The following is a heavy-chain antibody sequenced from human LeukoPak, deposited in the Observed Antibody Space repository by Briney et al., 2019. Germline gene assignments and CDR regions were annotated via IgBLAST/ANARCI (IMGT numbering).Heavy chain of an antibody. CDR2: IKQDGSEK. V-gene: IGHV3-7*04. CDR1: GFTFSRYW. J-gene: IGHJ4*02. CDR3: TRDQD. Sequence: TGGSLRLSCAASGFTFSRYWMSWVRQTPGKGLEWVANIKQDGSEKYYVDSVKGRFTISRDNAKNSLYLQMNSLRAEDTAVYYCTRDQDWGQGTLVTVPS.